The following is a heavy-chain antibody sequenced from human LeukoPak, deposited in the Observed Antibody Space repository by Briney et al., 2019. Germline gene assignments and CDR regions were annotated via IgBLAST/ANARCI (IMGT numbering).Heavy chain of an antibody. D-gene: IGHD1-26*01. CDR2: IRGSGGST. J-gene: IGHJ3*02. CDR3: TRHWDSGSFEFPDAFDI. V-gene: IGHV3-23*01. CDR1: GFTFSIYG. Sequence: GGSLRLSCAASGFTFSIYGKSWVRQAPGKGLEWVSGIRGSGGSTYYADSVKGRLTISRDNSKNTLYLQMNSLRAEDTAVYYCTRHWDSGSFEFPDAFDIWGQGTMVTVSS.